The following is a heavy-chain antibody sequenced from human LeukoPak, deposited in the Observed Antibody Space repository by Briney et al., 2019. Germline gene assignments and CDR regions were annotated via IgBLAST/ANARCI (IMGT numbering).Heavy chain of an antibody. D-gene: IGHD3-22*01. Sequence: GGSLRLSCAASGFTFSSYAMHWVRQAPGKGLEWVAVISYDGSNRYYADSVKGRFTISRDNSKNTLYLQMNSLRAEDTAVYYCARDLYYYDSSGYGEGDYWGQGTLVTVSS. V-gene: IGHV3-30-3*01. CDR2: ISYDGSNR. CDR1: GFTFSSYA. CDR3: ARDLYYYDSSGYGEGDY. J-gene: IGHJ4*02.